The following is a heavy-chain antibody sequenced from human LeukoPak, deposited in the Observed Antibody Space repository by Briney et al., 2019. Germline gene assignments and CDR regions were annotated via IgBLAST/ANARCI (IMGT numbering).Heavy chain of an antibody. J-gene: IGHJ4*02. V-gene: IGHV1-69*04. Sequence: GASVKVSCKASGGTFSSYAISWVRQAPGQGLEWMGRIIPILGIANYAQKFQGRVTITADKSTSTAYMELSSLRSEDTAVYYCAVGGGSYYAPIDYWDQRTLVTVSS. D-gene: IGHD1-26*01. CDR3: AVGGGSYYAPIDY. CDR2: IIPILGIA. CDR1: GGTFSSYA.